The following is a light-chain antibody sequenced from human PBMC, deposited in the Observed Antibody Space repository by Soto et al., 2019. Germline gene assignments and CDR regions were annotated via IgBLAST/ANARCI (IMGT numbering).Light chain of an antibody. J-gene: IGKJ1*01. V-gene: IGKV3-15*01. CDR2: AAS. Sequence: ETVMTQSPVTLSVSPGDPATLSCRASQRVSSHLAWYQQKPGQAPRPLIYAASTRATGIPVRFSGSGSETEFTLTIRSLQSEDFALYYCHQYNNWPWTFGQGTKVDIK. CDR1: QRVSSH. CDR3: HQYNNWPWT.